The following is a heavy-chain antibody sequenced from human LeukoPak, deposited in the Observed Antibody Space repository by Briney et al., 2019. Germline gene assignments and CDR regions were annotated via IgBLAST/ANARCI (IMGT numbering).Heavy chain of an antibody. V-gene: IGHV4-59*01. CDR3: ATVAVIRGVTYFDY. D-gene: IGHD3-10*01. Sequence: SETLSLTCTVSGVSISSYYWSWIRQPPGKGLEWIAYLFYSGSTDYNPSLESRVTIPVDTSKNQFSLKLRSVTAADTAVYYCATVAVIRGVTYFDYWGQGTLVTVSS. CDR1: GVSISSYY. J-gene: IGHJ4*02. CDR2: LFYSGST.